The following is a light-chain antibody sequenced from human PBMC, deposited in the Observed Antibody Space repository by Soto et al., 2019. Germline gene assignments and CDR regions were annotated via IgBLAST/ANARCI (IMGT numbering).Light chain of an antibody. CDR1: SSNIGAGYD. J-gene: IGLJ3*02. CDR3: QSYDSSLSGSV. V-gene: IGLV1-40*01. Sequence: QSVLTQPPSVSGAPGQRVTISCTGSSSNIGAGYDVHWYQQLPGTAPKLLIYRNSNRPSGVPDRFSGSKSGTSASLAITGLQAEDEADYYCQSYDSSLSGSVFGRGTKLTVL. CDR2: RNS.